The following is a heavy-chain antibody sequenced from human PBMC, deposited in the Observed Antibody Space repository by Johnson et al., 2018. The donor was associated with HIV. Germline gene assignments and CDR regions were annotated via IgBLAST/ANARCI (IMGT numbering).Heavy chain of an antibody. D-gene: IGHD6-13*01. J-gene: IGHJ3*02. V-gene: IGHV3-30*02. CDR3: GGVRAGIAAAGRGDDI. Sequence: QVQLVESGGGVVQPGGSLRLSCAASGFTFSSYGMHWVRQAPGKGLEWVAFIRYDGSNKYYADSVKGRFTISRDNSKNTLYLQMNSLRAEDTAVYYCGGVRAGIAAAGRGDDIWGQGTMVTVSS. CDR1: GFTFSSYG. CDR2: IRYDGSNK.